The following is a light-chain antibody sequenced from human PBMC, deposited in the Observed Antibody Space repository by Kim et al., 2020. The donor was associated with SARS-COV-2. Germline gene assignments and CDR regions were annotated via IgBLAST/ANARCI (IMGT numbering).Light chain of an antibody. CDR2: QDT. CDR3: QVWDSSTKGV. V-gene: IGLV3-1*01. CDR1: KLGDKY. Sequence: VSPGQTASLTCSGDKLGDKYVCWYQQKPGQSPAPVIFQDTKRPSGIPERFSGSKSGNTATLTISGTQPTDEAYYYCQVWDSSTKGVFGGGTRVTVL. J-gene: IGLJ3*02.